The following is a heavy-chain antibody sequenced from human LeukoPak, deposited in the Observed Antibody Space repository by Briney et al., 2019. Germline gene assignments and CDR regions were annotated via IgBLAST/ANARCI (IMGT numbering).Heavy chain of an antibody. CDR1: GGSISSYY. V-gene: IGHV4-59*01. D-gene: IGHD3-10*01. Sequence: SETLSLTCTVSGGSISSYYWSWIRQPPGQGLEWIGYIYYSGSTNYNPSLKSRATISVDTSKNQFSLKLSSVTAADTAVYYCARDRVKGSGSNWFDPWGQGTLVTVSS. CDR3: ARDRVKGSGSNWFDP. CDR2: IYYSGST. J-gene: IGHJ5*02.